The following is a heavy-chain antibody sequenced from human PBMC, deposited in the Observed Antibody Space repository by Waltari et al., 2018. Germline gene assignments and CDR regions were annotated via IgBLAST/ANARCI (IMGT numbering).Heavy chain of an antibody. CDR1: GGSISTCTHY. J-gene: IGHJ4*02. CDR3: ARSCGGSASYKFDY. Sequence: QLQLQESGPRLVKSSETLSLTCTVSGGSISTCTHYWGWIRQTPGKGPEVIWSVYYNGNAYYNPAPESGVTRSVDTSKTRFSLDLESVTAPDTSIYFCARSCGGSASYKFDYWGQGILVTVSS. CDR2: VYYNGNA. D-gene: IGHD3-10*01. V-gene: IGHV4-39*02.